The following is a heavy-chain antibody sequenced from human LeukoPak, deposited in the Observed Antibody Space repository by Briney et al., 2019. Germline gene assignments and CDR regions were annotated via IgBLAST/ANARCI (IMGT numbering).Heavy chain of an antibody. CDR3: ASGNTGYDRDAFDI. CDR2: IYHSGST. CDR1: GGSISSGGYS. V-gene: IGHV4-30-2*01. D-gene: IGHD5-12*01. Sequence: PSQTLSLTCAVSGGSISSGGYSWSWVRQPPGEGLEWVGYIYHSGSTYYNPSLQSRVTISLDRSKNQFSLKLSSMTAADTAVDYCASGNTGYDRDAFDIWGQGTMVTVSS. J-gene: IGHJ3*02.